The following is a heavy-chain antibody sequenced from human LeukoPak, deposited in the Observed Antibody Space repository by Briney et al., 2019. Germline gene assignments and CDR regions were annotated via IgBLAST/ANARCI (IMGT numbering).Heavy chain of an antibody. CDR1: GFTFSSYA. CDR2: ISSSSSTI. V-gene: IGHV3-48*02. CDR3: ARAGLIVGATPPDY. D-gene: IGHD1-26*01. Sequence: QSGGSLRLSCAASGFTFSSYAMSWVRQAPGKGLEWVSYISSSSSTIYYADSVKGRFTISRDNAKNSLYLQMYSLRDEDTAVYYCARAGLIVGATPPDYWGQGTLVTVSS. J-gene: IGHJ4*02.